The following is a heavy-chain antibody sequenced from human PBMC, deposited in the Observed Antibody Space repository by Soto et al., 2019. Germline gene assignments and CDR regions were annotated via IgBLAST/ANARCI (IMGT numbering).Heavy chain of an antibody. J-gene: IGHJ4*01. V-gene: IGHV3-23*01. CDR1: GFTSSSYA. D-gene: IGHD6-19*01. CDR2: ISSSGGST. CDR3: AKDSHGSGWYGYFDS. Sequence: PGGSLRLSCAASGFTSSSYAMTWVRQAPGMGLEWLSIISSSGGSTYYADSVKGRFTISRDNSRSTLFLQMNSLRAEDTALYYCAKDSHGSGWYGYFDSWGHGTLVTVSS.